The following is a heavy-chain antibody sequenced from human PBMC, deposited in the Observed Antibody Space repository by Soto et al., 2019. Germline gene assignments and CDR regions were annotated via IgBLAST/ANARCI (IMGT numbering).Heavy chain of an antibody. CDR3: ARVTVTIDN. CDR2: IYYIGTT. J-gene: IGHJ4*02. CDR1: GDSIISGGYY. D-gene: IGHD4-4*01. Sequence: QVQLQESGPGLVRPSQTLSLTCTVSGDSIISGGYYWTWIRQLPGKGPEWLGYIYYIGTTYYNPSLKSRLTISVDTSKNQFSLTLSSVTAADTAVYYCARVTVTIDNWGQGTLVTVSS. V-gene: IGHV4-31*03.